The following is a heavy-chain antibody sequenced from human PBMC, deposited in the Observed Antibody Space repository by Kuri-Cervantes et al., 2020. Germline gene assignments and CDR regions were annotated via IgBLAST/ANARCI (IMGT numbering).Heavy chain of an antibody. CDR1: GFTFSSYG. V-gene: IGHV3-NL1*01. D-gene: IGHD3-10*01. CDR3: AREWRVLLWFGEPRYGMDV. J-gene: IGHJ6*02. CDR2: IYSGGST. Sequence: GESLKISCAASGFTFSSYGMHWVRQAPGKGLEWVSVIYSGGSTYYADSVKGRFTISRDNSKNTLYLQMNSLRAEDTAVCYCAREWRVLLWFGEPRYGMDVWGQGTTVTVSS.